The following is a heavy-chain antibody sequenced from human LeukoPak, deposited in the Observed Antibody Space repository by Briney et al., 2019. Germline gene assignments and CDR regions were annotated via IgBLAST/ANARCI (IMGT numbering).Heavy chain of an antibody. J-gene: IGHJ6*02. D-gene: IGHD3-10*01. Sequence: GASVKVSCKASGYIFTSYDINWVRQATGQGLEWMGWMNPNSGDTGYAQKFQGRVTITRNTSINTAYMELSSLRSEDTAIYYCARDDGSGSYIYYYYGMDVWGQGTTVTVSS. CDR3: ARDDGSGSYIYYYYGMDV. CDR2: MNPNSGDT. CDR1: GYIFTSYD. V-gene: IGHV1-8*03.